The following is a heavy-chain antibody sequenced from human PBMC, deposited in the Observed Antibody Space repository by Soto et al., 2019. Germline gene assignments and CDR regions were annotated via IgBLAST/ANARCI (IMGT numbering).Heavy chain of an antibody. Sequence: PSETLSLTCTVPGVSISGTSYYWGWIRQTPAKGLEWIGTIYYSGETFYNPSLKSRVTISIDTSKNHFSLNLTSVTAADTAIYYCARHGSFWGQGALVTVSS. V-gene: IGHV4-39*01. CDR2: IYYSGET. D-gene: IGHD3-16*02. J-gene: IGHJ1*01. CDR1: GVSISGTSYY. CDR3: ARHGSF.